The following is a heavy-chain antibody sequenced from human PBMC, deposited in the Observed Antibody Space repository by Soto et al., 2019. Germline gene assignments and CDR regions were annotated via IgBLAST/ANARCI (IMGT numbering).Heavy chain of an antibody. Sequence: WIRQPPGKGLEWIGYIYYSGSTYYNPSLKSRVTISVDTSKNQFSLKLSSVTAADTAVYYCARRLRYFDWLMSRGDAFDIWGQGTMVTVSS. D-gene: IGHD3-9*01. J-gene: IGHJ3*02. V-gene: IGHV4-30-4*01. CDR2: IYYSGST. CDR3: ARRLRYFDWLMSRGDAFDI.